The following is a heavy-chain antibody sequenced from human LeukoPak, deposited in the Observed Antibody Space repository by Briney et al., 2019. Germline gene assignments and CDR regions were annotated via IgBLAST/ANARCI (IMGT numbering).Heavy chain of an antibody. CDR2: IYYSGST. V-gene: IGHV4-59*01. Sequence: SETPSLTCTVSGGSISNYYWSWIRQPPGKGLEWIGYIYYSGSTKYNPSLKSRVTISVDTSKNQFSLRLSSVTAADTAVYYCARDWGVSARPGYMDVWGKGTTVTVSS. D-gene: IGHD6-6*01. CDR1: GGSISNYY. J-gene: IGHJ6*03. CDR3: ARDWGVSARPGYMDV.